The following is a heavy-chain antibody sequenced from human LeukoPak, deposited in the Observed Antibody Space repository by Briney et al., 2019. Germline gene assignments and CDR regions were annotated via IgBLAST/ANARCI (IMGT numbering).Heavy chain of an antibody. J-gene: IGHJ5*02. CDR2: ISGSGGST. V-gene: IGHV3-23*01. CDR3: AKDMTGGIVLMVYARSNWFDP. Sequence: GGSLRLSCAASGFTFSSYAMSWVRQAPGKGLEWVSAISGSGGSTYYADSVKGRFTISRDNSKNTLYLQMNSLGAEDTAVYYCAKDMTGGIVLMVYARSNWFDPWGQGTLVTVSS. D-gene: IGHD2-8*01. CDR1: GFTFSSYA.